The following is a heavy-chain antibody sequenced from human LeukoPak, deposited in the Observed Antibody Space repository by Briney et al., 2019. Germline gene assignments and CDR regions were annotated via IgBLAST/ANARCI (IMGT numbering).Heavy chain of an antibody. CDR3: ATNTHGTSIAVAAPQGSWFDP. CDR1: GYTFTSYD. D-gene: IGHD6-19*01. CDR2: MNPNSGNT. J-gene: IGHJ5*02. Sequence: GASVKVSCRASGYTFTSYDINWVRQATGQGLEWMGWMNPNSGNTGYAQKFQGRVTMTRNTSISTAYMELSSLRSEDTAVYCCATNTHGTSIAVAAPQGSWFDPWGQGTLVTVSS. V-gene: IGHV1-8*01.